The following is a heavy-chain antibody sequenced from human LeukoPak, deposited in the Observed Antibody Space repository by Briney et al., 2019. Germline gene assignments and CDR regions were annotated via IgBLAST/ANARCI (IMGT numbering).Heavy chain of an antibody. CDR2: ISYDGSNK. CDR3: AKLSWEGDYYYYGMDV. J-gene: IGHJ6*02. Sequence: GGSLRLSCAASGFTFSSYGMHWVRQAPGKGLGWVAVISYDGSNKYYADSVKGRFTISRDNSKNTLYLQMNSLRAEDTAVYYCAKLSWEGDYYYYGMDVWGQGTTVTVSS. D-gene: IGHD6-13*01. V-gene: IGHV3-30*18. CDR1: GFTFSSYG.